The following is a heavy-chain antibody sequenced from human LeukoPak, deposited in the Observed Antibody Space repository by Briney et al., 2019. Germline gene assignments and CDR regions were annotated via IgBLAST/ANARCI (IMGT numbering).Heavy chain of an antibody. D-gene: IGHD3-16*01. CDR2: IRNDGSNE. CDR3: AKDDPVCDY. J-gene: IGHJ4*02. CDR1: GFTFGTYG. V-gene: IGHV3-30*02. Sequence: GGSLRVSCVASGFTFGTYGMHWVRQAPGKGLEWVAFIRNDGSNEYYADSVKGRFTISRDDSKSTLYLQMNSLTSDDTAVYYCAKDDPVCDYWGQGTLVTVSS.